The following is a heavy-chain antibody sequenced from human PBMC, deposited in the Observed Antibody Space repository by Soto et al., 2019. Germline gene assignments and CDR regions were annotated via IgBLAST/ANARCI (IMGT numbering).Heavy chain of an antibody. J-gene: IGHJ4*02. D-gene: IGHD2-2*01. CDR2: IDAKNGNT. CDR1: GYTFTTFG. CDR3: AKEYCDTSRCFLPDY. V-gene: IGHV1-18*01. Sequence: QVQLVQSGAEVKEPGASVKVSCKASGYTFTTFGISWVRQAPGQGLEWMGWIDAKNGNTKDAQKFQGRVTMTTDTSTSTAYMELRSLRSDDTAVYFCAKEYCDTSRCFLPDYWGQGALVTVSS.